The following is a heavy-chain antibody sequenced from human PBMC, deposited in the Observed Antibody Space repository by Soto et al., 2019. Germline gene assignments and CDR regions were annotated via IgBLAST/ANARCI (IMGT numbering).Heavy chain of an antibody. V-gene: IGHV3-33*01. CDR3: ARDRDYGDDSAFDI. CDR2: IWYDGINK. D-gene: IGHD4-17*01. CDR1: GFTFSSYG. J-gene: IGHJ3*02. Sequence: GSLRLSCAASGFTFSSYGIHWVRQAPGKGLEWVAVIWYDGINKYYLDSVKGRFTISRDNSKNTLYLQMNSLRAEDTAVYYCARDRDYGDDSAFDIWGQGTMVTVSS.